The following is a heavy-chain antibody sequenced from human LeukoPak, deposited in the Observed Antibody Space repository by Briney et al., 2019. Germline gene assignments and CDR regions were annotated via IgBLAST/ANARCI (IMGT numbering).Heavy chain of an antibody. Sequence: PSQTLSLTCTVSGGSISSGDCYWSWIRQPPGKGLEWIGYIHYSGSTYYNPSLKSRVTISVDTSKNQFSLKLSSVTAADTAVYYCATDFDRRSGGFDYWGQGTLVTVSS. CDR1: GGSISSGDCY. J-gene: IGHJ4*02. CDR2: IHYSGST. D-gene: IGHD2-15*01. CDR3: ATDFDRRSGGFDY. V-gene: IGHV4-30-4*01.